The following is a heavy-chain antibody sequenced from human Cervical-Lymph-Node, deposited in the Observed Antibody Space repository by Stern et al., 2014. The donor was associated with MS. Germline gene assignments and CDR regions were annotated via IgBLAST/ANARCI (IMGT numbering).Heavy chain of an antibody. V-gene: IGHV1-18*01. J-gene: IGHJ5*02. Sequence: QLVQSGAEVKKPGASVKVSCKASGYTFTNYGISWVRQAPGQGLEWMGWISGYNADTNSVEKFQGRVTMTTDTSTSTAYMELRSLRSDDTAVYYCARDPHIAVAGTGGGFDPWGQGTLVTVSS. CDR1: GYTFTNYG. CDR2: ISGYNADT. D-gene: IGHD6-19*01. CDR3: ARDPHIAVAGTGGGFDP.